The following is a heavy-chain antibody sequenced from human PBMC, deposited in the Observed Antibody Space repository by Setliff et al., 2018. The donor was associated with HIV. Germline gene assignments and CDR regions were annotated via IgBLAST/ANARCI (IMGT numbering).Heavy chain of an antibody. Sequence: ASETLSLTCAVYGGSFSAYYWSWIRQPPGKGLEWIGSIYFTGSSDNNPSLKSRVTISVDTSKNQFSLKLSSVTAADTTVYYCARHSGLGGYYSPFDYWGPGTLVTVSS. D-gene: IGHD3-22*01. CDR2: IYFTGSS. V-gene: IGHV4-59*08. J-gene: IGHJ4*02. CDR1: GGSFSAYY. CDR3: ARHSGLGGYYSPFDY.